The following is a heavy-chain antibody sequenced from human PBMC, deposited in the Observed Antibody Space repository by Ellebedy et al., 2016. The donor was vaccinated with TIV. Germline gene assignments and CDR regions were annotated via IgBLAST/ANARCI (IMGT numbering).Heavy chain of an antibody. CDR1: GFTVSSRY. Sequence: PGGSLRLSCAASGFTVSSRYMNWVRQAPGKGLELVSIIYSDGSTYYADSVKGRFILSRDNSKNTLYLQMNSLRVEDAAVYYCARDPLVATSQGTYYYYGLDVWGQGTTVTVSS. D-gene: IGHD5-12*01. CDR3: ARDPLVATSQGTYYYYGLDV. V-gene: IGHV3-66*01. J-gene: IGHJ6*02. CDR2: IYSDGST.